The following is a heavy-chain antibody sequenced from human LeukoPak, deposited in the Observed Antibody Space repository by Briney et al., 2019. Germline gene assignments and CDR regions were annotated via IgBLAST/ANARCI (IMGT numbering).Heavy chain of an antibody. CDR1: GFTFSSYW. D-gene: IGHD1-14*01. V-gene: IGHV3-7*01. CDR3: ARAGGGPWTLSRNYYMDV. J-gene: IGHJ6*03. Sequence: PGGSLRLXCAASGFTFSSYWMSWVRQAPGKGLEWVANIKQDGSEKYYVDSVKGRFTISRDNAKNSLYLQMNSLRAEDTAVYYCARAGGGPWTLSRNYYMDVWGKGTTVTVSS. CDR2: IKQDGSEK.